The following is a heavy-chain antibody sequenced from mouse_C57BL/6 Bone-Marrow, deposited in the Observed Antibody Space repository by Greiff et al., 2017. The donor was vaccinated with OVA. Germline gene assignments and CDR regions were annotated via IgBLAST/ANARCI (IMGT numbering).Heavy chain of an antibody. V-gene: IGHV10-1*01. CDR1: GFSFNTYA. Sequence: DVMLVESGGGLVQPKGSLKLSCAASGFSFNTYAMNWVRQAPGKGLEWVARIRSKSNNYATYYADSVKDRFTISRDDSESMLYLQMNNLKTEDTAMYYCVRPSWVRYFDVWGTGTTVTVSS. CDR2: IRSKSNNYAT. D-gene: IGHD2-13*01. CDR3: VRPSWVRYFDV. J-gene: IGHJ1*03.